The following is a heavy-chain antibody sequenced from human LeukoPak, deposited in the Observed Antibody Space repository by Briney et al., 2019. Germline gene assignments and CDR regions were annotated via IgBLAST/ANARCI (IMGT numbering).Heavy chain of an antibody. J-gene: IGHJ4*02. CDR2: IKSDGSSA. D-gene: IGHD4-23*01. CDR1: GFTFSSYW. CDR3: ARDLRTPSDTNIAIDY. Sequence: GGSLRLSCAASGFTFSSYWMHWVRQAPGKGQVWVSRIKSDGSSASYADSVKGRFTISRDSAKNTLYLQMNSLRAEDTAVYYCARDLRTPSDTNIAIDYWGQGTLVTVSS. V-gene: IGHV3-74*01.